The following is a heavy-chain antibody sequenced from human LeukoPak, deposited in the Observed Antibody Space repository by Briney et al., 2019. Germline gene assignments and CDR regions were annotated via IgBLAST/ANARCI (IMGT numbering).Heavy chain of an antibody. J-gene: IGHJ5*02. D-gene: IGHD3-9*01. V-gene: IGHV4-61*02. CDR2: IYPSGST. CDR1: GDSISSGSYY. Sequence: SETLSLTCTVSGDSISSGSYYWSWIRQPAGKGLEWIGRIYPSGSTNYNPSLKSRVTISVDTSKNQFSLKLSSVTAADTAMYYCARDSARVRYFDPNWFDPWGQGTLVTVSS. CDR3: ARDSARVRYFDPNWFDP.